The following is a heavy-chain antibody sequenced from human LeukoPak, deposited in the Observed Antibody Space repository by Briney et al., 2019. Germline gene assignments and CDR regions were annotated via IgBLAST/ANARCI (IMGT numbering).Heavy chain of an antibody. D-gene: IGHD3-16*01. CDR2: INHSGST. CDR3: ARGGGIYSGYFDY. Sequence: PSETLSLTCAVYGGSFSGYYWSWIRQPPGKGLEWIGEINHSGSTNYNPSLKSRVTISADTSKNKFSLKLSSVTAADTAVYYCARGGGIYSGYFDYWGQETLVTVSS. V-gene: IGHV4-34*01. J-gene: IGHJ4*02. CDR1: GGSFSGYY.